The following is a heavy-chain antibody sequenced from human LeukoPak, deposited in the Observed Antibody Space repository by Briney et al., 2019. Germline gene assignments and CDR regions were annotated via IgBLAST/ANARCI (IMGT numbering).Heavy chain of an antibody. CDR3: AREGGMITFGGVIVPTYFDY. Sequence: PGGSLRLSCAASGFTFSSYSMNWVRQAPGKGLEWVSSISSSSYIYYADSVKGRFTISRDNAKNSLYLQMNSLRAEDTAVYYCAREGGMITFGGVIVPTYFDYWGQGTLVTVSS. D-gene: IGHD3-16*02. CDR1: GFTFSSYS. CDR2: ISSSSYI. V-gene: IGHV3-21*01. J-gene: IGHJ4*02.